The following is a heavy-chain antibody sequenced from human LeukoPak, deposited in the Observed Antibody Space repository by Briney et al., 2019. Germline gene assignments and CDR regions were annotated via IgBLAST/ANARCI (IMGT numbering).Heavy chain of an antibody. Sequence: SETLSLTCTVSGGSISSYYWSWIRQPPGKGLEWIGYIYYSGSTNYNPSLKSRVTISVDTSKNQFSLKLSSVTAADTAVYYCARDSGLYYYGSGSYLGYWGQGTLVAVSS. J-gene: IGHJ4*02. CDR2: IYYSGST. V-gene: IGHV4-59*01. CDR3: ARDSGLYYYGSGSYLGY. D-gene: IGHD3-10*01. CDR1: GGSISSYY.